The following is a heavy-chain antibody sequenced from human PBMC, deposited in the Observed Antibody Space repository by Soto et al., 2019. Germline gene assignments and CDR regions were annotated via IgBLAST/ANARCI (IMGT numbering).Heavy chain of an antibody. CDR2: ISSNGGST. CDR3: ARGIAARPGEYYYYMDV. Sequence: EVQLVASGGGLVQPGGSLRLSCAASGFTFSSYAMHWVRQAPGKGLEYVSAISSNGGSTYYANSVKGRFTISRDNSKNTLYLQMGSLRAEDMAVYYCARGIAARPGEYYYYMDVWGKGTTVTVSS. CDR1: GFTFSSYA. D-gene: IGHD6-6*01. V-gene: IGHV3-64*01. J-gene: IGHJ6*03.